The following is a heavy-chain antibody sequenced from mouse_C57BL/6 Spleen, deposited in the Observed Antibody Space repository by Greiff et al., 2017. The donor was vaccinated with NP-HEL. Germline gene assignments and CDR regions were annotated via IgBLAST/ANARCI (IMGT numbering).Heavy chain of an antibody. CDR2: SRNKANDYTT. Sequence: EVQLVESGGGLVQSGRSLRLSCATSGFTFSDFYMEWVRQAPGKGLEWIAASRNKANDYTTEYSASVKGRFIVSRDTSQSILYLQMNALRAEDTAIYYCARDVTGVFDYWGQGTTLTVSS. J-gene: IGHJ2*01. CDR1: GFTFSDFY. CDR3: ARDVTGVFDY. D-gene: IGHD4-1*01. V-gene: IGHV7-1*01.